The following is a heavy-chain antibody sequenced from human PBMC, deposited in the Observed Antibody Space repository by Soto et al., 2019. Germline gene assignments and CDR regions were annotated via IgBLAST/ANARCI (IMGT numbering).Heavy chain of an antibody. CDR1: GYSFTSYG. V-gene: IGHV1-18*01. CDR3: ARERKAASQYYYGMVV. Sequence: ASVKVSCKASGYSFTSYGISWVRQAPGQGLEWMGWISAYDGDTKYAQKLQGRVTMSTDTSTSTAYMELRSLRSDDTAVYFCARERKAASQYYYGMVVWGQGTTVTAP. J-gene: IGHJ6*02. CDR2: ISAYDGDT. D-gene: IGHD6-25*01.